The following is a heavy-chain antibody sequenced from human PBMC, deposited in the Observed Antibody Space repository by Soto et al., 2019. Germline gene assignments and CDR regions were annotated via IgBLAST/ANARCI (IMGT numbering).Heavy chain of an antibody. CDR2: ISGSGDRT. CDR1: GITISNYP. V-gene: IGHV3-23*01. D-gene: IGHD3-22*01. CDR3: VKDDGGYPSTAPH. J-gene: IGHJ4*02. Sequence: EVQLLESGGGLVQPGGSLRLSCAASGITISNYPMSWVRQPPGKGLDWVSGISGSGDRTYYADSAKGRFTISKDMSRNSLSLQLDSLGVADTAVYFCVKDDGGYPSTAPHWGQGTLVTVSS.